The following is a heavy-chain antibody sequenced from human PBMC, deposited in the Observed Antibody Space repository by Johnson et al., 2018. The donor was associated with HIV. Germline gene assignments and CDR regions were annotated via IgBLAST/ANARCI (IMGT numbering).Heavy chain of an antibody. CDR3: ARAVCRGGRCYSHDAFDI. V-gene: IGHV3-13*01. CDR2: IGTAGDT. J-gene: IGHJ3*02. CDR1: GFTFSSYD. Sequence: VQLVESGGGLVQPGGSLRLACAASGFTFSSYDMHWVRQATGKGLEWVSTIGTAGDTYYPVSVQGRFTVSRKDAKNFLYLQMNSLRAGDTALYYCARAVCRGGRCYSHDAFDIWGQGTMVTVSS. D-gene: IGHD2-15*01.